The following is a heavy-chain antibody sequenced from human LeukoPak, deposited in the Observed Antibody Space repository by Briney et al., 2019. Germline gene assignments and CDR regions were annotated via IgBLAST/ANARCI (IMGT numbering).Heavy chain of an antibody. V-gene: IGHV3-7*01. J-gene: IGHJ6*02. CDR3: ARDLEPAAVYYYYYYGMDV. CDR1: GFTFSNYW. D-gene: IGHD2-2*01. Sequence: PGGSLRLSCVASGFTFSNYWMAWVRRAPGRGLEDMAKIKEDGREEYYVDSVRGRFTISRDNAKNSLYLQMNSLRGEDTAVYYCARDLEPAAVYYYYYYGMDVWGQGTTVTVSS. CDR2: IKEDGREE.